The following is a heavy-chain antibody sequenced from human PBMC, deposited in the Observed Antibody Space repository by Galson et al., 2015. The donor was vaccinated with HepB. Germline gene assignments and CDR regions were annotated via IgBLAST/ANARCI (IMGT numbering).Heavy chain of an antibody. J-gene: IGHJ3*02. CDR1: GYTFTNYG. Sequence: SVKVSCKASGYTFTNYGISWVRQAPGQGLEWMGWISTYNGNTNYAQKFKGRVTMTTDTSTSTVYMELRSLRSDDTAVFYCARDHYVSGRKWYDTFDIWGQGTVVIVSS. CDR2: ISTYNGNT. D-gene: IGHD3-10*01. V-gene: IGHV1-18*01. CDR3: ARDHYVSGRKWYDTFDI.